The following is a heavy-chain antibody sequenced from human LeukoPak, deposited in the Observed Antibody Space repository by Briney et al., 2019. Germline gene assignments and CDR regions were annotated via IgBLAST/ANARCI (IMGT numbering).Heavy chain of an antibody. Sequence: GESLKISCKDSGYSFTNYWIGWVRQMPGKGLEWMGIIHSADSNTKYSPSFRGQVTISADKSINTAYLQWSSLKASDTAMYYCARRDSASYWFDPWGQGTLVTVSS. D-gene: IGHD3-10*01. V-gene: IGHV5-51*01. CDR1: GYSFTNYW. J-gene: IGHJ5*02. CDR2: IHSADSNT. CDR3: ARRDSASYWFDP.